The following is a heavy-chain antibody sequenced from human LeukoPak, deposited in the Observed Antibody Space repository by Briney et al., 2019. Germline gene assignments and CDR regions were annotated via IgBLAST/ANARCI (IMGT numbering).Heavy chain of an antibody. D-gene: IGHD3-10*01. CDR2: ISCSGCST. CDR1: GFTFSSYA. V-gene: IGHV3-23*01. Sequence: GGSLRLSCAASGFTFSSYAMSWVRQAPGKGLEWVSGISCSGCSTYNADSVKGRFTISRDNSKNTLYLQMNSLRAEDTAVYYCAKELKPNYYGSGSYPLDYWGQGTRVTVSS. J-gene: IGHJ4*02. CDR3: AKELKPNYYGSGSYPLDY.